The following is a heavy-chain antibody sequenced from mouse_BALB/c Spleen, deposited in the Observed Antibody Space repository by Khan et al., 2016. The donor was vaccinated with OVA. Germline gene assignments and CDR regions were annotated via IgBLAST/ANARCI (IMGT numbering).Heavy chain of an antibody. CDR2: ISSGGSYT. V-gene: IGHV5-9-3*01. CDR3: ARGVFTTAVATTFAY. J-gene: IGHJ3*01. Sequence: EVELVESGGGLVKPGGSLKLSCVASGFTFSNYAMSWVRQTPEKRLEWVATISSGGSYTYYPDSVQGRFTISRDTAKNTLSLQMSSLRSEDAATFSCARGVFTTAVATTFAYWGQGTLVTVSA. CDR1: GFTFSNYA. D-gene: IGHD1-1*01.